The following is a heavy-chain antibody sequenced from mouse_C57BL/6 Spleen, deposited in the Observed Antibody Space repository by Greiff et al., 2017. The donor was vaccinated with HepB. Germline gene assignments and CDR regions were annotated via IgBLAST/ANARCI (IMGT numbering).Heavy chain of an antibody. D-gene: IGHD1-1*01. Sequence: QVQLQQSGPELVKPGASVKISCKASGYAFSSSWMNWVKQRPGKGLEWIGRIYPGDGDTNYNGKFKGKATLTADKSSSTAYMQLSSLTSEDSAVYFCARYTTVVATGRNFDVWGTGTTVTVSS. J-gene: IGHJ1*03. V-gene: IGHV1-82*01. CDR2: IYPGDGDT. CDR1: GYAFSSSW. CDR3: ARYTTVVATGRNFDV.